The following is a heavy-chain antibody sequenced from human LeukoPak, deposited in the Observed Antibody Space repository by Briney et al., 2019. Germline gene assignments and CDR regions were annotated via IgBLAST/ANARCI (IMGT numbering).Heavy chain of an antibody. CDR1: GDSVTGRF. CDR3: ARGYFGPAYYFDI. Sequence: PSETLSLTCIVSGDSVTGRFWSWVRQSPGKALEWIGCVSHSEHTRYNSSLRSRVSLSLDTSQNQFSLRLSSVTAADTAIYYCARGYFGPAYYFDIWGQGALSPSPQ. J-gene: IGHJ4*02. CDR2: VSHSEHT. V-gene: IGHV4-59*02. D-gene: IGHD3-22*01.